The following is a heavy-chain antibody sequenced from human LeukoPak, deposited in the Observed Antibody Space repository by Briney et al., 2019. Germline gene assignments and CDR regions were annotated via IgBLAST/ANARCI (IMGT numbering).Heavy chain of an antibody. V-gene: IGHV3-30-3*01. CDR3: ARDLSPTGSAHWFFDH. CDR1: GFTFSSYA. CDR2: ISYDGSNK. D-gene: IGHD3-9*01. J-gene: IGHJ4*02. Sequence: PGGSLRLSCAASGFTFSSYAMHWVRQAPGKGLEWVAVISYDGSNKYYADSVKGRFTISRDNSKNTLYLQMNSLRAEDTAVYYCARDLSPTGSAHWFFDHWGQGTLVTVSS.